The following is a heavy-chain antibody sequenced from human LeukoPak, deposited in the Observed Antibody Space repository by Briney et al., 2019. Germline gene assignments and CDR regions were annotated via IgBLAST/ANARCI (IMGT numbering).Heavy chain of an antibody. CDR3: AKGAVAGNQQPGGY. J-gene: IGHJ4*02. CDR2: ICGSGGST. V-gene: IGHV3-23*01. D-gene: IGHD6-19*01. CDR1: GFTFSSYA. Sequence: GGSLRLSCAASGFTFSSYAMSWVRQAPGEGREWVSAICGSGGSTYYADSVKGRFTISRDNSKNTLYLKMTSLRAEDRAVYYFAKGAVAGNQQPGGYWGQGTLVTVSS.